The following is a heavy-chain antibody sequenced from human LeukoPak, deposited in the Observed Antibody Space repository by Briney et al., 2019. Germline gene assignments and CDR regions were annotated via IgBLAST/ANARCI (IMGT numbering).Heavy chain of an antibody. Sequence: GGSLRLSCAASGFTFSSYAMSWVRQAPGKGLEWVSAISGSGGSTYYADSVKGRFTISRDNAKNSLYLQMNSLRAEDTAVYYCARDEATIFGVVITPSFDYWGQGTLVTVSS. V-gene: IGHV3-23*01. CDR1: GFTFSSYA. D-gene: IGHD3-3*01. J-gene: IGHJ4*02. CDR3: ARDEATIFGVVITPSFDY. CDR2: ISGSGGST.